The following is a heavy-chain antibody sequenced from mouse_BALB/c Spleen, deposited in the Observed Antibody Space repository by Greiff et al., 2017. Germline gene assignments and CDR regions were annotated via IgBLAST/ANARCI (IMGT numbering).Heavy chain of an antibody. J-gene: IGHJ2*01. CDR3: ARGRDGYYFDY. V-gene: IGHV5-6-5*01. D-gene: IGHD2-3*01. CDR1: GFTFSSYA. CDR2: ISSGGST. Sequence: EVKLMESGGGLVQPGGSRKLSCAASGFTFSSYAMSWVRQTPEKRLEWVASISSGGSTYYPDSVKGRFTISRDNARNILYLQMSSLRSEDTAMYYCARGRDGYYFDYWGQGTTLTVSS.